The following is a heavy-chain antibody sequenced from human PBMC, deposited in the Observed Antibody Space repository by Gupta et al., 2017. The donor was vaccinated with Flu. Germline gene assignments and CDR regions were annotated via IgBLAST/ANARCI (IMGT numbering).Heavy chain of an antibody. Sequence: QAPGKGLEWVSYISSSGSTIYYADSVEGRFTISRDNAKNSLYLQMNSLRAEDTAVYYCARGRPDFWSGYYVYWGQGTLVTVSS. D-gene: IGHD3-3*01. J-gene: IGHJ4*02. V-gene: IGHV3-48*03. CDR3: ARGRPDFWSGYYVY. CDR2: ISSSGSTI.